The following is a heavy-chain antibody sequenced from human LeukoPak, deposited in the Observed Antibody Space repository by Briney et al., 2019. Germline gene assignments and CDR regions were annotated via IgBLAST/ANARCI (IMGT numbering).Heavy chain of an antibody. CDR1: GGTFSSHA. CDR2: IIPIFGTA. V-gene: IGHV1-69*13. Sequence: PLASVKVSCKASGGTFSSHAISWVRQAPGQGLEWMGGIIPIFGTANYAQKFQGRVTITADESTSTAYMELSSLRSEDTAVYYCARVGADRIAAAGTEYYFDYWGQGTLVTVSS. J-gene: IGHJ4*02. D-gene: IGHD6-13*01. CDR3: ARVGADRIAAAGTEYYFDY.